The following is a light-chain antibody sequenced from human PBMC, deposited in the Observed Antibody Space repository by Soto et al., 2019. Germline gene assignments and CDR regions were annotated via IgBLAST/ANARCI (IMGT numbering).Light chain of an antibody. CDR2: GNT. CDR1: SSNIGSTYD. J-gene: IGLJ1*01. V-gene: IGLV1-40*01. CDR3: QSYDDSLSVHYV. Sequence: QSVLTQPPSVSGDPGQRVTISCTGSSSNIGSTYDVQWYQQLPGTAPKLLIHGNTDRPSGVPDRFSGSKSGTSASLAITGLKADDESDYYCQSYDDSLSVHYVFGTGTKLTVL.